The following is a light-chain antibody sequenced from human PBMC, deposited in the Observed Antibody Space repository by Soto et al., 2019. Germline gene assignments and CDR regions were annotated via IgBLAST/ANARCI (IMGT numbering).Light chain of an antibody. V-gene: IGKV3-20*01. CDR1: QSVSSSY. CDR3: QQYGNSPGFT. Sequence: EIGLTQSPGTLSLSPGERATLSCRASQSVSSSYLAWYQQKPGQAPRLLIYGASSRATGIPDRFSGSGSGTDFTLTISRLEPEDFAVYYCQQYGNSPGFTFGPGTKVDIK. J-gene: IGKJ3*01. CDR2: GAS.